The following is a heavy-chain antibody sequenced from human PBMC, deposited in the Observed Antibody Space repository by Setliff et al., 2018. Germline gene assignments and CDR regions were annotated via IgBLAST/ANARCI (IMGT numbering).Heavy chain of an antibody. V-gene: IGHV4-34*01. CDR3: ASTPRRGLDIRTRVGAFDS. D-gene: IGHD1-26*01. J-gene: IGHJ4*02. CDR1: GGSFDTYY. Sequence: PSETLSLTCSVYGGSFDTYYWSWIRQPPGKGLEWFGEINHSGYTYYSPSLGSRVAISVDTSKNQFSLKLRSVTAADTAVYYCASTPRRGLDIRTRVGAFDSWGQGTVVTVSS. CDR2: INHSGYT.